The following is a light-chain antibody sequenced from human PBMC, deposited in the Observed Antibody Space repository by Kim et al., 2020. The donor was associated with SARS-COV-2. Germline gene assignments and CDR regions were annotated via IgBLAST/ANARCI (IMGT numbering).Light chain of an antibody. CDR3: LLYYGGAQLV. Sequence: GGTVTLTCASSTGAVTSGYYPNWFQQKPGQAPRALIYSTGNKHSWTPARFSGSLLGGKAALTLSGVQPEDEAEYYCLLYYGGAQLVFGGGTQLTVL. J-gene: IGLJ3*02. V-gene: IGLV7-43*01. CDR2: STG. CDR1: TGAVTSGYY.